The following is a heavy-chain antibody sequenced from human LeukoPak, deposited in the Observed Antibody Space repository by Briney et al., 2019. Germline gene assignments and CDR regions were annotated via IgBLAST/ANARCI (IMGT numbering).Heavy chain of an antibody. CDR1: GGSITNTNY. Sequence: PSETLSLTCGVSGGSITNTNYWTWVRQPPGKGLEWIGEVNLQGSTNYNPSLMGRVAISVDTSENHISLQLTSVTAADTAVYYCAREGGPYRPLDYSCQGTLVTVSS. CDR2: VNLQGST. V-gene: IGHV4-4*02. CDR3: AREGGPYRPLDY. J-gene: IGHJ4*02.